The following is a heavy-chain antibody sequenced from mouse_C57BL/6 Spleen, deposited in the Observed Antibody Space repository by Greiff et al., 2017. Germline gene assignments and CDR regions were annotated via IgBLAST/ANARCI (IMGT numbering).Heavy chain of an antibody. D-gene: IGHD3-2*02. CDR3: ARESRQLRLRYAMDY. Sequence: EVQLQQSGPELVKPGASVKMSCKASGYTFTDYNMHWVKQSHGKSLEWIGYINPNNGGTSYNQKFKGKATLTVNKSSSTAYMELRSLTSEDSAVYYCARESRQLRLRYAMDYWGQGTSVTVSS. CDR1: GYTFTDYN. CDR2: INPNNGGT. V-gene: IGHV1-22*01. J-gene: IGHJ4*01.